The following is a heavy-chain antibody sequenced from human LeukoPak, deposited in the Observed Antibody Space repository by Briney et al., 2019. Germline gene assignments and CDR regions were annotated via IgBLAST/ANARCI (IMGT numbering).Heavy chain of an antibody. D-gene: IGHD4-17*01. CDR2: IYYSGGT. Sequence: SETLSLTCTVSGGSISSSSYYWGWIRQPPGKGLEWIGRIYYSGGTYYNPSLESRVTISVDTSKNQFSLKLSSVTAADTAVYYCARLGGDYGYYFDYWGQGTMVTVSS. CDR1: GGSISSSSYY. V-gene: IGHV4-39*01. CDR3: ARLGGDYGYYFDY. J-gene: IGHJ4*02.